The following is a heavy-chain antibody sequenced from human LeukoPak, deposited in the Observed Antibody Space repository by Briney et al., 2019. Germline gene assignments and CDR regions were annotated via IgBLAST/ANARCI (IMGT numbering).Heavy chain of an antibody. D-gene: IGHD3-22*01. Sequence: PSETLSLTCTVSGGSISSSSYYWGWIRQPPGKGLEWIGSIYYSGSTYYNPSLKSRVTISVDTSKNQFSLKLSSVTAADTAMYYCARERAVVVIYEKWYFDYWGQGTLVTVSS. CDR2: IYYSGST. J-gene: IGHJ4*02. CDR1: GGSISSSSYY. CDR3: ARERAVVVIYEKWYFDY. V-gene: IGHV4-39*07.